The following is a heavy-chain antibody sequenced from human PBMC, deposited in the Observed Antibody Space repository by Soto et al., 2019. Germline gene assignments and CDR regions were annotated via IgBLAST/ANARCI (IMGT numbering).Heavy chain of an antibody. V-gene: IGHV1-69*01. D-gene: IGHD2-15*01. CDR1: GGSFSSNT. CDR2: IIPIFGTS. CDR3: ARDVLLVVVSATRAAGGLDP. Sequence: QLQLVQSGAEVKKPGSSVNVSCKTSGGSFSSNTITWVRQAPGQGLEWMGGIIPIFGTSNCAQKVQGRVTITADESTNAVYMELSRLRYEDTAVYYCARDVLLVVVSATRAAGGLDPWGQGTLVTVSS. J-gene: IGHJ5*02.